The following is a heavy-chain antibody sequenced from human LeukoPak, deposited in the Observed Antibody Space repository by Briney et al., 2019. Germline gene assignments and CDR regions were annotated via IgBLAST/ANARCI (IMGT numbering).Heavy chain of an antibody. D-gene: IGHD4-17*01. CDR1: GFTFSDYS. CDR3: ARDRAYGDSVYWNFDL. J-gene: IGHJ2*01. Sequence: GRSLRLSCAASGFTFSDYSFNWLRQAPGKGREWISFISSSSNTVYYADSVKGRFTISRDNDTNSLYLRLKSLGDEDTAVYYCARDRAYGDSVYWNFDLWGRGTLLIVSS. CDR2: ISSSSNTV. V-gene: IGHV3-48*02.